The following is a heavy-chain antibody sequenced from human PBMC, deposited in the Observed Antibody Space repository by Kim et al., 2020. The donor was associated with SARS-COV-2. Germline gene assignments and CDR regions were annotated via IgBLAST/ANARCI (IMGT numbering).Heavy chain of an antibody. Sequence: YYSASVKRRFTISRDNSKNTLYLQMTRLTAEDTAVYYCAKVSSGGDHFDYWGQGTLVTVSS. D-gene: IGHD4-17*01. CDR3: AKVSSGGDHFDY. V-gene: IGHV3-23*01. J-gene: IGHJ4*02.